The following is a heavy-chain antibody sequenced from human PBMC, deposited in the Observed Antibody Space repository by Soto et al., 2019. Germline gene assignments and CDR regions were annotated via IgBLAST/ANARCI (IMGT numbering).Heavy chain of an antibody. CDR2: FSGSGGNI. V-gene: IGHV3-23*04. CDR1: GLTFSTHA. D-gene: IGHD2-2*01. CDR3: AKDPPWTVGPLAMDV. Sequence: EVQLVESGGGLVQPGGSLRLSCLAPGLTFSTHAMSWVRQVPGKGLGWVSTFSGSGGNIYYGESVKGRFTISRDDPKNTLYLDMNSLRVEDTAVYYCAKDPPWTVGPLAMDVWGQGTTVTVSS. J-gene: IGHJ6*02.